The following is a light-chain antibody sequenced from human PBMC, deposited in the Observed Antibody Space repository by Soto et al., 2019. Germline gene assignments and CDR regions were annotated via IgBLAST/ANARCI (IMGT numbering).Light chain of an antibody. CDR2: STN. CDR1: SGSVSTSYY. J-gene: IGLJ1*01. CDR3: ELYMGSGISV. V-gene: IGLV8-61*01. Sequence: QAVVTQEPSFSVSPGGTVTLTCGLSSGSVSTSYYPSWYQQTPGQAPRTLIYSTNTRSSGVTDRFSGSILGNKAALTITGAQADDESDYYCELYMGSGISVFGTGTKLTVL.